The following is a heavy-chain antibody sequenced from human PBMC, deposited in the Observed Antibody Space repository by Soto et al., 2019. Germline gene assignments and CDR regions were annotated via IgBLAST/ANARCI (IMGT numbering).Heavy chain of an antibody. J-gene: IGHJ6*02. CDR3: ASLGVGDWANYYYYYGMDV. CDR2: VTANGGST. D-gene: IGHD1-26*01. CDR1: GFTFSVYA. Sequence: PGGSLRLSCAAPGFTFSVYAMTWVRQAPVKGLEWVSAVTANGGSTYSADSVKGRFTISRDNSKNTLFLQMNSLRAEDTAVYYCASLGVGDWANYYYYYGMDVWGQGTTVTVSS. V-gene: IGHV3-23*01.